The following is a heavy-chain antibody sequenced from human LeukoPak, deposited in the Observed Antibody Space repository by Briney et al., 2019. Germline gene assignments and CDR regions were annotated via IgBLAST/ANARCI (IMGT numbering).Heavy chain of an antibody. V-gene: IGHV3-23*01. CDR3: AKPRGEEWLVGLYDAFDI. CDR2: ISGSDGST. Sequence: PGGSLRLSCAASGFTFSSYAMGWVRQAPGKGLEWVSVISGSDGSTYYADSVKGRFTISRDNSKNTLYLQMNSLRAEDTAVFYCAKPRGEEWLVGLYDAFDIWGQGTMVTVSS. J-gene: IGHJ3*02. CDR1: GFTFSSYA. D-gene: IGHD6-19*01.